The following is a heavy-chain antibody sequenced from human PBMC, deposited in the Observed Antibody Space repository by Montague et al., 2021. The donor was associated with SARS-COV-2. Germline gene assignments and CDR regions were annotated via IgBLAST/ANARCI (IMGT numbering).Heavy chain of an antibody. J-gene: IGHJ5*02. CDR1: GFSLSTSGMC. Sequence: VKPTQTLTLTCTFSGFSLSTSGMCVSWIRQPPGKALEWLVRIDWDDDKYYSTSLKTRLTISKDTSKNQVVLTMTNMDPVDTATYYCARTHYDILTGSLNWFDPWGQGTLVTVSS. CDR2: IDWDDDK. V-gene: IGHV2-70*11. CDR3: ARTHYDILTGSLNWFDP. D-gene: IGHD3-9*01.